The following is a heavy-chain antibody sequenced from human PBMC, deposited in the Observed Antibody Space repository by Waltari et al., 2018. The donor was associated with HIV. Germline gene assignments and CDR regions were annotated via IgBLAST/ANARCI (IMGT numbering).Heavy chain of an antibody. CDR2: IYFSGGT. Sequence: QVQLQESGPGLVKPSETLSLTCTVSGDSITSSGFYWGGIRQPPGKGLEWLGAIYFSGGTFYNPSLKSRVTISVDTSMNQFSLRLTSVTAADRAVYYCARRHSSWSWFDPWGQGTLVTVSS. CDR1: GDSITSSGFY. V-gene: IGHV4-39*01. D-gene: IGHD2-2*01. CDR3: ARRHSSWSWFDP. J-gene: IGHJ5*02.